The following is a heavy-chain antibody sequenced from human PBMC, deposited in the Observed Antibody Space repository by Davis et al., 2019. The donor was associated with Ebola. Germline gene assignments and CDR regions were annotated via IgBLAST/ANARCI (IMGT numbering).Heavy chain of an antibody. D-gene: IGHD3-22*01. CDR2: ISYDGSNK. CDR3: GREVWSSGYRFDY. V-gene: IGHV3-30-3*01. CDR1: GFTFSSYA. J-gene: IGHJ4*02. Sequence: PGGSLRLSCAASGFTFSSYAMHWVRQAPGKGLEWVAVISYDGSNKYYADSVKGRFTISRDNSKNTLYLQMNSLRAEDTAVYYCGREVWSSGYRFDYWGQGTLVTVSS.